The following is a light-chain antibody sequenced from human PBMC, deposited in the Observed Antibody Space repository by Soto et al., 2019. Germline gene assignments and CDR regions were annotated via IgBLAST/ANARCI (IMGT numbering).Light chain of an antibody. CDR3: YSVADNNLV. V-gene: IGLV3-27*01. CDR1: VLAKRY. J-gene: IGLJ2*01. Sequence: SYELTQPSSVSVSPGQTARITCSGGVLAKRYVRWFQQKPGQAPVLVIFKDTERPSGIPERFSGSSSGTTVTLTISGAQVEDEADYYCYSVADNNLVFGGGTKLTVL. CDR2: KDT.